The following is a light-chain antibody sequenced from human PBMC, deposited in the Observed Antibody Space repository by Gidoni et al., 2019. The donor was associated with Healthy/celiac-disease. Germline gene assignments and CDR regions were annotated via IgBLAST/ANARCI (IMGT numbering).Light chain of an antibody. CDR1: QGISRY. Sequence: AIRMTQAPSSRSASTGDRVTITCRASQGISRYLALYQQKPGKAHKLLIYAASTLQSGVPSRFSGSGSGSDFTLTISCLQSEDFATYDCQQYYRYPLTFXGXTKVEFK. CDR2: AAS. J-gene: IGKJ4*01. CDR3: QQYYRYPLT. V-gene: IGKV1-8*01.